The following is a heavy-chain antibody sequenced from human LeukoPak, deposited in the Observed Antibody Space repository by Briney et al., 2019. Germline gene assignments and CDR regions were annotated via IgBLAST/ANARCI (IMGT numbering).Heavy chain of an antibody. Sequence: GGSLRLSCAASGFTFSSYAMSWVRQAPGKGLEWVSAISGGGSGTYYADSVKGRFTISRDNSKNTVYLQMNSLRAEDTAVYYCAKVSHRVTGYFDYWGQGTLVTVSS. CDR3: AKVSHRVTGYFDY. D-gene: IGHD2-21*02. V-gene: IGHV3-23*01. J-gene: IGHJ4*02. CDR2: ISGGGSGT. CDR1: GFTFSSYA.